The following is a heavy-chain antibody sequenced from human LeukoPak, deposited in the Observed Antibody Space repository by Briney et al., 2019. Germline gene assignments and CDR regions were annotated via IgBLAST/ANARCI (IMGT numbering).Heavy chain of an antibody. Sequence: PGGSLRLSCAASGFTFSKYWMHWVRQAPGKGLVWVTRINSDASDTTYADSVKGRFTISRDNAKNTLYLQMNSLRAEDTALYYCARSSGITRAEGYWGQGTLVTVSS. D-gene: IGHD1-14*01. V-gene: IGHV3-74*01. J-gene: IGHJ4*02. CDR1: GFTFSKYW. CDR2: INSDASDT. CDR3: ARSSGITRAEGY.